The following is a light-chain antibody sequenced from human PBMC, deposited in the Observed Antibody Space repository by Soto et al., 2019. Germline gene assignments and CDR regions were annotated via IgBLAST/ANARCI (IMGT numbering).Light chain of an antibody. CDR2: KAS. J-gene: IGKJ1*01. V-gene: IGKV1-5*03. Sequence: VQMNQSPSTLSGSVGDRVTITCLASQTISSWLTWYQQKPGKAPKLLIYKASTLKSGVPSRFSGSGSGTEFTLTISSLQPDDFATYYCQHYNSYSEAFGQGSIVDIK. CDR3: QHYNSYSEA. CDR1: QTISSW.